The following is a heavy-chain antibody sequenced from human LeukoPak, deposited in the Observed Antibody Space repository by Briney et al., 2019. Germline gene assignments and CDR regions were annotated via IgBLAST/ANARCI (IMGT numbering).Heavy chain of an antibody. CDR2: FDPEDGET. Sequence: ASVKVSCKVSGYTLTELSMHWVRQAPGKGLEWMGGFDPEDGETIYAQKFQGRVTMTEDTSTDTAYMELSSLRSEDTAVYYCALLEKLAAAGTSTWLDPWGQGTLVTVSS. J-gene: IGHJ5*02. CDR3: ALLEKLAAAGTSTWLDP. V-gene: IGHV1-24*01. CDR1: GYTLTELS. D-gene: IGHD6-13*01.